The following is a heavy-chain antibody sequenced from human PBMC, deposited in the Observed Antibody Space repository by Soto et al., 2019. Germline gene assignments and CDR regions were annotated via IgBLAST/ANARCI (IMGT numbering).Heavy chain of an antibody. V-gene: IGHV3-30-3*01. CDR1: GFTFSSYA. Sequence: QVQLVESGGGVVQPGRSLRLSCAASGFTFSSYAMHWVRQAPGKGLEWVAVISYDGSNKYYADSVKGRFTISRDNSKNPLYLQMNSLRAEATAVYYCARDRVAVASGPLFDYWGQGTLVTVSS. D-gene: IGHD6-19*01. CDR3: ARDRVAVASGPLFDY. CDR2: ISYDGSNK. J-gene: IGHJ4*02.